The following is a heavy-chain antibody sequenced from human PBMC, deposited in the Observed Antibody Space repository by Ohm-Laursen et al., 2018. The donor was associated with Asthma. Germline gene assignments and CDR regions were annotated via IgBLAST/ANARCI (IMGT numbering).Heavy chain of an antibody. Sequence: SLRLSCSASGYTFSRYSIHWICQAPGKGLEWVASISTASTFIYYADSVRGRFTTSRDSARNLVFLQMDSLRAEDTALYYCARIGPEWELPGREYSLHHWGEGTLVTVSS. CDR2: ISTASTFI. D-gene: IGHD1-26*01. J-gene: IGHJ1*01. CDR1: GYTFSRYS. V-gene: IGHV3-21*01. CDR3: ARIGPEWELPGREYSLHH.